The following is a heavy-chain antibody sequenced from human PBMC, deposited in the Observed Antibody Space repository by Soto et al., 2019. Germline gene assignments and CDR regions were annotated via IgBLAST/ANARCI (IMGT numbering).Heavy chain of an antibody. CDR1: GGSISSYY. V-gene: IGHV4-59*01. J-gene: IGHJ4*02. Sequence: SQTLSLTCTVSGGSISSYYWSWIRQPPGKGLEWIGYIYYSGSTNYNPSLKSRVTISVDTSKNQFSLKLSSVTAADTAVYYCARGGVDWLRPPFDYLGQGTLVTVSS. CDR2: IYYSGST. D-gene: IGHD3-9*01. CDR3: ARGGVDWLRPPFDY.